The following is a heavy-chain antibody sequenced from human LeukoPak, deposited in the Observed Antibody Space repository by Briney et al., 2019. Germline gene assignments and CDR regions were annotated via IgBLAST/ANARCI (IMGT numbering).Heavy chain of an antibody. D-gene: IGHD6-13*01. CDR2: INHSGST. Sequence: SETLSLTCAVYGGSFSGYYWGWIRQPPGKGLEWIGEINHSGSTNYNPSLKSRVAISVDTSKNQFSLKLSSVTAADTAVYYCARGYSSSWSNYYFDYWGQGTLVTVSS. J-gene: IGHJ4*02. CDR3: ARGYSSSWSNYYFDY. V-gene: IGHV4-34*01. CDR1: GGSFSGYY.